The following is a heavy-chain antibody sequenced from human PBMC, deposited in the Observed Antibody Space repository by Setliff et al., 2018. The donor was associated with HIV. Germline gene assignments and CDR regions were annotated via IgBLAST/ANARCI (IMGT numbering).Heavy chain of an antibody. CDR3: AREIQLSATTYYYYYMDD. CDR1: GGSISSYY. J-gene: IGHJ6*03. Sequence: SETLSLTCTVSGGSISSYYWSWIRQPPGKGLEWIGYIYYSGSTNYSPSLKSRVTISLDTSKNHFSLKLSSVTAADTAVYYCAREIQLSATTYYYYYMDDWGRGTTVTVSS. V-gene: IGHV4-59*12. CDR2: IYYSGST. D-gene: IGHD5-18*01.